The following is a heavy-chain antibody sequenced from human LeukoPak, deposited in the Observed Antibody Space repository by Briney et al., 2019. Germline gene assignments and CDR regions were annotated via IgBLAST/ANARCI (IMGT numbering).Heavy chain of an antibody. J-gene: IGHJ4*02. CDR2: IYSGGST. V-gene: IGHV3-66*01. CDR1: GFTFSTYA. Sequence: GGSLRLSCVVSGFTFSTYAMTWVRQAPGKGLEWVSVIYSGGSTYYADSVKGRFTISRDNSKNTLYLQMNSLRAEDTAVYYCARDKGDTVYDYWGQGTLVTVSS. CDR3: ARDKGDTVYDY. D-gene: IGHD2-21*01.